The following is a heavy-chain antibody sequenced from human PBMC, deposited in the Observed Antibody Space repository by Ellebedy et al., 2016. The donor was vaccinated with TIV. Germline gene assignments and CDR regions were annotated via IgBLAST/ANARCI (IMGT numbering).Heavy chain of an antibody. V-gene: IGHV3-11*04. D-gene: IGHD6-13*01. CDR3: ARGTKEPGTDY. CDR2: MSSSGSTI. Sequence: GESLKISCAASGFTFSDHYMSWIRQAPGKGLEWVSYMSSSGSTIYYADSVKGRFTISRDNAKNSLYLQMNSLRVEDTAVYYCARGTKEPGTDYWGQGTLVTVSP. J-gene: IGHJ4*02. CDR1: GFTFSDHY.